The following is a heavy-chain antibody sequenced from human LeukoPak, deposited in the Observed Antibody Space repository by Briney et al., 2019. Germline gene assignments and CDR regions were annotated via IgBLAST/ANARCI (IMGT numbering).Heavy chain of an antibody. J-gene: IGHJ6*03. CDR2: IIPIFGTA. V-gene: IGHV1-69*06. CDR3: ASGEMATIVNYYYYMDV. CDR1: GGTFSSYA. D-gene: IGHD5-24*01. Sequence: SVKVSCKASGGTFSSYAISWVRQAPGQGLEWMGGIIPIFGTANYAQKFQGRVTITADKSTSTAYMELSSLRSEDTAVYYCASGEMATIVNYYYYMDVWGKGTTVTISS.